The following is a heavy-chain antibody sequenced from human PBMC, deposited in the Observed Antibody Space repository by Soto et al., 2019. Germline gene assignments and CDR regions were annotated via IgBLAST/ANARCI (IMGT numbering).Heavy chain of an antibody. D-gene: IGHD3-3*01. CDR1: GYTLTGYY. Sequence: SVKVSCKASGYTLTGYYVHWVRQAPGQGLEWMGWINPNSGGTNYAQKFQGRVTMTRDTSISTAYMELSRLRSDDTAVYYCASLIGQYYDFWSGPFYWGQGTLVTVSS. J-gene: IGHJ4*02. V-gene: IGHV1-2*02. CDR3: ASLIGQYYDFWSGPFY. CDR2: INPNSGGT.